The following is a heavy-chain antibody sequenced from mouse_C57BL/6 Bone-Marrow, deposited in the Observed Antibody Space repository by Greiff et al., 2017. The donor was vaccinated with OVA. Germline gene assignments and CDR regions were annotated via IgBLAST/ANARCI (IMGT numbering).Heavy chain of an antibody. V-gene: IGHV1-50*01. D-gene: IGHD1-1*01. CDR1: GYTFTSYW. Sequence: QVQLQQPGAELVKPGASVKLSCKASGYTFTSYWMQWVKQRPGQGLAWIGEIDPSDSYTNYNPKFKGKAPLTVDTSSSTAYMQLSSLTSEDSAVYDCASTVKDYWGQGTSVTVSS. CDR3: ASTVKDY. J-gene: IGHJ4*01. CDR2: IDPSDSYT.